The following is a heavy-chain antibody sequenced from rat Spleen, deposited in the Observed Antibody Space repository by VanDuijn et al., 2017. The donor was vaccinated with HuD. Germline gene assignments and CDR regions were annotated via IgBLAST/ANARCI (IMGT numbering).Heavy chain of an antibody. CDR1: GFSFTTYT. CDR2: ISSGGIT. J-gene: IGHJ2*01. D-gene: IGHD5-1*01. Sequence: QVQLKESGPGLVQPSQTLSLTCTVSGFSFTTYTVTWVRQPPGKGLEWIAAISSGGITYYNSVLKSRLSISRDTSKSQVFLKMNSLQTDDTAIYYCTREHNWGFDYWGQGVMVTVSS. V-gene: IGHV2-6*01. CDR3: TREHNWGFDY.